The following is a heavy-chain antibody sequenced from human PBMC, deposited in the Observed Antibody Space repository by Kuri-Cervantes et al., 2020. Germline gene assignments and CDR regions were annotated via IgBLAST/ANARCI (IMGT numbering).Heavy chain of an antibody. D-gene: IGHD3-9*01. CDR2: IWYDGSNK. V-gene: IGHV3-30*02. J-gene: IGHJ6*02. CDR1: GFTFSSYG. CDR3: AKGTDNYYFAMDV. Sequence: GGSLRLSCAASGFTFSSYGMHWVRQAPGKGLEWVAVIWYDGSNKYYADSVKGRFTISRDNSKNTLYLQMNSLRAEDTAMYYCAKGTDNYYFAMDVWGQGTTVTVSS.